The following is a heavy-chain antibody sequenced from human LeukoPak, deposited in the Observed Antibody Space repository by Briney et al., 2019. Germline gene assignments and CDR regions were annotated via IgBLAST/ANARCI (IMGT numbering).Heavy chain of an antibody. CDR2: LSDDGSTK. D-gene: IGHD2-15*01. V-gene: IGHV3-30*18. CDR3: AKEACSGRCPSDYFDC. J-gene: IGHJ4*02. Sequence: GGSLRLFCAASGFNFSSYGMHWVRQAPGKALKCLAVLSDDGSTKYYADSVKGRFTSSRDNSKITLYLQMSSLRGEDTAEYYCAKEACSGRCPSDYFDCLGQG. CDR1: GFNFSSYG.